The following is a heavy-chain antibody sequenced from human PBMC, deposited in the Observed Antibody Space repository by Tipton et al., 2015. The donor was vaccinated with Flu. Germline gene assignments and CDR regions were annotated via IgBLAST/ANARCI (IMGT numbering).Heavy chain of an antibody. Sequence: TLSLTCTVSGYSISSGGYYWSWIRQHPGKGLEWIGYIYYSATTYYNPSLKSRATILVDTSKNQFSLRLSSVTAADTAVYYCARGCRYCSGGRRDVMDVWGQGTTVTVSS. D-gene: IGHD2-15*01. CDR3: ARGCRYCSGGRRDVMDV. V-gene: IGHV4-31*03. CDR1: GYSISSGGYY. J-gene: IGHJ6*02. CDR2: IYYSATT.